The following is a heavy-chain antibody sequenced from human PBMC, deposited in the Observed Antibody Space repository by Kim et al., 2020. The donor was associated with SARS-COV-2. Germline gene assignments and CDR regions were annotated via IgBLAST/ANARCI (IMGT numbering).Heavy chain of an antibody. J-gene: IGHJ5*02. CDR1: GFTFSNAW. V-gene: IGHV3-15*01. D-gene: IGHD3-22*01. Sequence: GGSLRLSCAASGFTFSNAWMSWVRQAPGKGLEWVGRIKSKTDGGTTDYAAPVKGRFTISRDDSKNTLYLQMNSLKTEDTAVYYCTTDRPLLPRDSSGEDWFDPWGQGTLVTVSS. CDR2: IKSKTDGGTT. CDR3: TTDRPLLPRDSSGEDWFDP.